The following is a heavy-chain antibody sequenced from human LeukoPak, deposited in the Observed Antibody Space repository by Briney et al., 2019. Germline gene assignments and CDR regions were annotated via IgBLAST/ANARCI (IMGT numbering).Heavy chain of an antibody. Sequence: GGSLRLSCAASGFTFSTYWMHWVRQAPGKGLVWVSRINTDGSSTNYADSVKGRFTISRDNARNTLYLQMNSLRAEDTAVYYYARARRELWFLYNWFDPWGQGTLVTVSS. V-gene: IGHV3-74*01. D-gene: IGHD5-18*01. CDR1: GFTFSTYW. CDR3: ARARRELWFLYNWFDP. CDR2: INTDGSST. J-gene: IGHJ5*02.